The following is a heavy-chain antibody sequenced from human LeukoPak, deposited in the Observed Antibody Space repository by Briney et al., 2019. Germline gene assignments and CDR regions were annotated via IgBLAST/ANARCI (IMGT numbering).Heavy chain of an antibody. CDR2: IRYDGSNK. V-gene: IGHV3-30*02. Sequence: GGSLRLSCAASGFTFSSYGMHWVRQAPGKGLEWVAFIRYDGSNKYYADSVKGRFTISRDNSKNTLYLQMNSLRAEDTAVYYCARNERYSGSYYVAYWGQGTLVTVSS. D-gene: IGHD1-26*01. CDR3: ARNERYSGSYYVAY. J-gene: IGHJ4*02. CDR1: GFTFSSYG.